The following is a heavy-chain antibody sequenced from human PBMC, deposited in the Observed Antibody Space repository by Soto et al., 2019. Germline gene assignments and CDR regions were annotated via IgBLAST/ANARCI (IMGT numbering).Heavy chain of an antibody. CDR3: ARIVVGVTVDL. Sequence: PSETLSLTCTVSDAPVWSDSYFWTWIRQPPGKGLEWIAYISHTGDTNYNPSLKSRVTISIDTSRNQFSLTVTSVTAADTAVYFCARIVVGVTVDLWGQGSLVTVSS. CDR1: DAPVWSDSYF. D-gene: IGHD1-26*01. V-gene: IGHV4-61*01. J-gene: IGHJ4*02. CDR2: ISHTGDT.